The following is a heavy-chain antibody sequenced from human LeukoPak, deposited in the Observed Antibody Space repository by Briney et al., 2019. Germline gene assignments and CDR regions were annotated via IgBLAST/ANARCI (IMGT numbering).Heavy chain of an antibody. CDR1: GFTFSSYP. V-gene: IGHV3-23*01. J-gene: IGHJ4*02. CDR2: ISVSADRT. Sequence: GGSLRLSCPPSGFTFSSYPMSGVGQAPGRGLNGVSAISVSADRTYYADSVKGRFTISRDNSKNTLYLQMNSLRPEDTAIYYCAKESPYGSGNRNYYFHYWGQGTLVTVSS. D-gene: IGHD3-10*01. CDR3: AKESPYGSGNRNYYFHY.